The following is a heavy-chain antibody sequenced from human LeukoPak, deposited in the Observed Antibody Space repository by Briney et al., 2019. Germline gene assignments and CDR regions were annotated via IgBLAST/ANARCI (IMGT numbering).Heavy chain of an antibody. CDR1: GGSISNTNW. D-gene: IGHD2-8*01. Sequence: SGTLSLTCDASGGSISNTNWWSWVRQPPGQGLEWIGEISLTGLTHYNPSLESRVTVSLDKSKNQLSLNLTSVTAADTAVYYCSRENGAFSPFGYWGQGTLVTVLS. J-gene: IGHJ4*02. CDR2: ISLTGLT. CDR3: SRENGAFSPFGY. V-gene: IGHV4-4*02.